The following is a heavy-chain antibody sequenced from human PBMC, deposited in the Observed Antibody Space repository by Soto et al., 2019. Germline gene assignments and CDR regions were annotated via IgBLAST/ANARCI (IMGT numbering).Heavy chain of an antibody. J-gene: IGHJ6*03. CDR1: GYSFTSYW. D-gene: IGHD5-18*01. CDR3: ARQFEYSYGFHYYMDV. CDR2: IYPGDSDT. Sequence: GESLKISCKGSGYSFTSYWIGWVRQMPGKGLGWMGIIYPGDSDTRYSPSFQGQVTISADKSISTAYLQWSSLKASDTAMYYCARQFEYSYGFHYYMDVWGKGTTVTVSS. V-gene: IGHV5-51*01.